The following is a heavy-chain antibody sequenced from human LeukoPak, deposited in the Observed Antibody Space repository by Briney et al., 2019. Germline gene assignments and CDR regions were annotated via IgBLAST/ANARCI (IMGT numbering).Heavy chain of an antibody. CDR1: GFTFSSYA. Sequence: PGGSLRLSCAASGFTFSSYAMSWVRQAPGKGLEWVSAISGSGGSTYYADSVKGRFTISRDNAKNSLYLQMNSLRAEDTAVYYCARDLKGSPGGWGQGTMVAVSS. D-gene: IGHD1-26*01. J-gene: IGHJ3*01. V-gene: IGHV3-23*01. CDR3: ARDLKGSPGG. CDR2: ISGSGGST.